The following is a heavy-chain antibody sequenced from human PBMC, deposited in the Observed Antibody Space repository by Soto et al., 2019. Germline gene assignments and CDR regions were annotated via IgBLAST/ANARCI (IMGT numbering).Heavy chain of an antibody. J-gene: IGHJ4*02. CDR3: ASALVPPYYYDSSGPDY. CDR1: GFTFSSYA. CDR2: ISYDGSNK. Sequence: PGGSLRLSCAASGFTFSSYAMHWVRQAPGKGLEWVAVISYDGSNKYYADSVKGRFTISRDNSKNTLYLQMNSLRAEDTAVYYCASALVPPYYYDSSGPDYWGQGTLVTVSS. D-gene: IGHD3-22*01. V-gene: IGHV3-30-3*01.